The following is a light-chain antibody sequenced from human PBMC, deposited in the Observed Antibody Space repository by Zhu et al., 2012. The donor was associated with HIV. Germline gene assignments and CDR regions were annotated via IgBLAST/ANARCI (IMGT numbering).Light chain of an antibody. Sequence: IVLTQSPATLSLSPGERATLSCGASQSVSGTYLAWYQQKPGLAPRLLIYDASKRAAGIPDRFSGSGSGTDFTLTISRLEPEDFAVYYCQHFGSSPYIFGQGTKLEI. CDR1: QSVSGTY. V-gene: IGKV3D-20*01. J-gene: IGKJ2*01. CDR3: QHFGSSPYI. CDR2: DAS.